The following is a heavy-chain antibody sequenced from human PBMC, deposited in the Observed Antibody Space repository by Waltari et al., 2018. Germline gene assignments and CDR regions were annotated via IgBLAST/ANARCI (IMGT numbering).Heavy chain of an antibody. CDR3: ARVPPNYYGSGSYREFDP. J-gene: IGHJ5*02. CDR1: GGSISSYY. Sequence: QVQLQESGPGLVKPSETLSLTCTVSGGSISSYYWSWIRQPPGKGLEWIGYIYYSGSTHYNPSLKSRVTISVDTSKNQFSLKLSSVTAADTAVYYCARVPPNYYGSGSYREFDPWGQGTLVTVSS. V-gene: IGHV4-59*01. D-gene: IGHD3-10*01. CDR2: IYYSGST.